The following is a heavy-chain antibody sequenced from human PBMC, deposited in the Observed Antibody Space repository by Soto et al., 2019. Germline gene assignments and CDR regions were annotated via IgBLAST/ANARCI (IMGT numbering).Heavy chain of an antibody. CDR1: GLSVSSND. CDR2: IYSADNT. J-gene: IGHJ6*02. D-gene: IGHD3-10*01. Sequence: GGSLRLSCAASGLSVSSNDMSWVRQAPGKGLECVSIIYSADNTLYVDSVKGRFIISRDNSKSTLDLQMNSLRAEDTAVYYCAKGYYRHLDQTMDVWGHGTTVTVSS. CDR3: AKGYYRHLDQTMDV. V-gene: IGHV3-66*01.